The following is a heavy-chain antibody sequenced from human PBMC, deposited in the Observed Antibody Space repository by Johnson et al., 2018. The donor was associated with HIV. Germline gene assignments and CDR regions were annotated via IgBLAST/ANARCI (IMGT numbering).Heavy chain of an antibody. CDR2: IRWNRGSI. CDR1: GFNFDDYG. V-gene: IGHV3-9*01. CDR3: TKAEGGRIPDTFDI. Sequence: VQLVESGGGVVQPGRSLRLSCAASGFNFDDYGMNWVRQSPGKGLEWVSGIRWNRGSIGQADSVKGRFTIPRDNAKNSLSLQMNSLRAEETALYYCTKAEGGRIPDTFDIWGQGTMVTVSS. J-gene: IGHJ3*02. D-gene: IGHD5-18*01.